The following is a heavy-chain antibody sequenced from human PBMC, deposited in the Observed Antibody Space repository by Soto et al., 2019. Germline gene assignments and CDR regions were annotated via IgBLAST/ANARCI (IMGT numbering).Heavy chain of an antibody. CDR2: ISHSGVT. Sequence: PSETLSLTCTFSVGSVSSGSDYWNWFRQPPGERPEWIGYISHSGVTNYNPSLKSRLTISLDTAKDQVLLRLTSVTATDAAVYYCVRDPTRLRGGMEVWGQGTTVSVS. CDR1: VGSVSSGSDY. CDR3: VRDPTRLRGGMEV. V-gene: IGHV4-61*01. J-gene: IGHJ6*01.